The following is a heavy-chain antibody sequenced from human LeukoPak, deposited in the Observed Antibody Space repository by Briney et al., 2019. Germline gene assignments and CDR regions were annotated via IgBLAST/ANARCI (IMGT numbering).Heavy chain of an antibody. CDR3: GSSTVHYYHYGMHV. Sequence: GGSLRLSCAASGFIVSSKYMSWVRQAPGKGLEWVSSVYSNDDTYYADPVKGRFSISGDKSKNTLYLQMNSLRAEDTAVYYCGSSTVHYYHYGMHVWGQGATVTVSS. CDR2: VYSNDDT. V-gene: IGHV3-53*01. D-gene: IGHD2-21*02. J-gene: IGHJ6*02. CDR1: GFIVSSKY.